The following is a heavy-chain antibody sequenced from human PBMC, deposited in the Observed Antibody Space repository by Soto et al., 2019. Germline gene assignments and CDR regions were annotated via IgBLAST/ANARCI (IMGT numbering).Heavy chain of an antibody. V-gene: IGHV4-59*01. D-gene: IGHD6-19*01. Sequence: SETLSLTCTVSGGSISSYYWSWIRQPPGKGLEWIGYIYYSGSTNYNPSLKSRVTISVDTSKNQFSLKLSSVTAADTAVYYCATPGSSGWYLDYWGQGTLVTVSS. J-gene: IGHJ4*02. CDR1: GGSISSYY. CDR2: IYYSGST. CDR3: ATPGSSGWYLDY.